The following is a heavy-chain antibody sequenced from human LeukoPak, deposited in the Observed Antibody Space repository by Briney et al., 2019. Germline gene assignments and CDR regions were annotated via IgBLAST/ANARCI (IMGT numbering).Heavy chain of an antibody. CDR2: INPNSGGT. CDR3: ARGPGGRSGYYPLEDYYYYYYMDV. Sequence: ASVKVSCKASGYTFTGYYMHWVRQAPEQGLEWMGWINPNSGGTNYAQKFQGRVTMTRDTSISTAYMELSRLRSDDTAVYYCARGPGGRSGYYPLEDYYYYYYMDVWGKGTTVTVSS. D-gene: IGHD3-22*01. CDR1: GYTFTGYY. J-gene: IGHJ6*03. V-gene: IGHV1-2*02.